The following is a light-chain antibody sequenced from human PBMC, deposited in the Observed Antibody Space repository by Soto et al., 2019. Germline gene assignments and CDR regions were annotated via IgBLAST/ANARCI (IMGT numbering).Light chain of an antibody. CDR3: AAWDDSLKGV. CDR2: GNS. CDR1: SSNIGAGYD. V-gene: IGLV1-40*01. Sequence: QPVLTQPPSVSGAPGQRVTISCTGSSSNIGAGYDVHWYQQLPGTAPKLLIYGNSNRPSGVPDRFSGSKSGTSASLAITGLQAEDEADYYCAAWDDSLKGVFGGGTKLTVL. J-gene: IGLJ3*02.